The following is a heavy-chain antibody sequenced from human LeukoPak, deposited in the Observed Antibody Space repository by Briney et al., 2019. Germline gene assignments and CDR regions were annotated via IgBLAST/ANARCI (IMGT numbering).Heavy chain of an antibody. CDR2: IYYSGST. D-gene: IGHD3-10*01. V-gene: IGHV4-30-4*08. CDR3: ARVGGGGSGSYYNLYYFDY. J-gene: IGHJ4*02. Sequence: TLSLTCTVSGGSISSGDYYWSWIRQPPGKGLEWIGYIYYSGSTYYNPSLKSRVTISVDTSKNQFSLKLSSVTAADTAVYYCARVGGGGSGSYYNLYYFDYWGQGTLVTVSS. CDR1: GGSISSGDYY.